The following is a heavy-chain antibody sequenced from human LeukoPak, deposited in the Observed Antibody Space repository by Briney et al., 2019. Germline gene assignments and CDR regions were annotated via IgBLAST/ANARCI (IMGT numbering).Heavy chain of an antibody. CDR3: ARGYPGGIVVVPAATSFDY. CDR1: GGSFSGYY. V-gene: IGHV4-34*01. Sequence: PSETLSLTCAVYGGSFSGYYWSWLRQPPGKGLEWIGEINHSGSTNYNPSLTSRVTISVDTSKNQFSLKLSSVTAADTAVYYCARGYPGGIVVVPAATSFDYWGQGTLVTVSS. D-gene: IGHD2-2*01. CDR2: INHSGST. J-gene: IGHJ4*02.